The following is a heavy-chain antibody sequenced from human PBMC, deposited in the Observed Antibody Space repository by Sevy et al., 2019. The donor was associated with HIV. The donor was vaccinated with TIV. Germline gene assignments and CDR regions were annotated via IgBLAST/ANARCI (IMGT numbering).Heavy chain of an antibody. CDR1: GFTFSSYA. CDR3: AKNDQVVADTWGAFDI. CDR2: ISGSGGST. D-gene: IGHD2-15*01. J-gene: IGHJ3*02. V-gene: IGHV3-23*01. Sequence: GGSLRLSCAASGFTFSSYAMSWVRQAPGKGLEWVSAISGSGGSTYYADSVKGRFTISRDNSKNTLYLQMNSLRAEDTAVYYCAKNDQVVADTWGAFDIWGQGTMVTVSS.